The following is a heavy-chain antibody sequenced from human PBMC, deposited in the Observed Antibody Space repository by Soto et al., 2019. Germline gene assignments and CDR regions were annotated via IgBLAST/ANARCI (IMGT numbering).Heavy chain of an antibody. CDR1: GFTFTSYY. V-gene: IGHV1-46*01. Sequence: ASVKVSCKASGFTFTSYYMHWVRQAPGQGLEWMGIINPAGGTTTYAQSFQGRVTMTRDTSTSTVYMELSSLRSEDTAVDYCAMRSTGGAYYYMDVGGKGTRVTV. CDR3: AMRSTGGAYYYMDV. CDR2: INPAGGTT. D-gene: IGHD6-13*01. J-gene: IGHJ6*03.